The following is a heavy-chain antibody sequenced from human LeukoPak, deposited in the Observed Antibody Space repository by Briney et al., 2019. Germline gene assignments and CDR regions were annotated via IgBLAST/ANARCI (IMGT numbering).Heavy chain of an antibody. V-gene: IGHV4-59*01. CDR2: IYYSGST. CDR1: GGSISSYY. J-gene: IGHJ4*02. Sequence: SETLSLTCTVSGGSISSYYWTWVRQPPGKGLEWIGYIYYSGSTNYNPSLKSRVTTSVDTSKNQFSLKLTSVTAADTAVYYCARGVNSGYFDYCGQGTLVTVSS. CDR3: ARGVNSGYFDY. D-gene: IGHD1-26*01.